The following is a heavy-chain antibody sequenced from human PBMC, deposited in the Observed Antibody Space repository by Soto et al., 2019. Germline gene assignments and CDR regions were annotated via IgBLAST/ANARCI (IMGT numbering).Heavy chain of an antibody. CDR2: IYPGDSET. CDR3: ARRSYCDGDCTRRPYDYYGMDV. D-gene: IGHD2-21*02. Sequence: EVQLVQSGAEVKKPGESLKISCKGSGYSFTSYHIVRVRQKPGKGLEWMGIIYPGDSETRYSPSLQGQVTMSANKSTSTAYLQWSSLKASDTAMYYCARRSYCDGDCTRRPYDYYGMDVWAQGTTVTVSS. V-gene: IGHV5-51*01. J-gene: IGHJ6*02. CDR1: GYSFTSYH.